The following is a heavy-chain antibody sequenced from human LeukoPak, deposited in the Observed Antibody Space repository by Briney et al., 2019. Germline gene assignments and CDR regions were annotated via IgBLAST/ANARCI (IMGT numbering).Heavy chain of an antibody. V-gene: IGHV3-30*02. D-gene: IGHD1-26*01. CDR1: GFTFSSYG. J-gene: IGHJ4*02. CDR3: ASRIVGTPDYFDY. Sequence: PGGSLRLSCAASGFTFSSYGMHWVRQAPGKGLEWVAFIRYDGSNKYYADSVKGRFTISRDNAKNSLYLQMNSLRAEDTAVYYCASRIVGTPDYFDYWGLGTLVTVSS. CDR2: IRYDGSNK.